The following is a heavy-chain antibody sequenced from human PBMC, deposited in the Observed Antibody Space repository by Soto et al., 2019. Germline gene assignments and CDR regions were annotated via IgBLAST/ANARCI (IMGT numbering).Heavy chain of an antibody. CDR2: ISSSSSYI. Sequence: GGSLRLSCAASGFTFSSYSMNWVRQAPGKGLEWVSSISSSSSYIYYADSVKGRFTISRDNAKNSLYLQMNSLRAEDTAVYYCARDYYDFWSGYDGTRDYYGMDVWGQGTTVTVSS. J-gene: IGHJ6*02. V-gene: IGHV3-21*01. CDR1: GFTFSSYS. CDR3: ARDYYDFWSGYDGTRDYYGMDV. D-gene: IGHD3-3*01.